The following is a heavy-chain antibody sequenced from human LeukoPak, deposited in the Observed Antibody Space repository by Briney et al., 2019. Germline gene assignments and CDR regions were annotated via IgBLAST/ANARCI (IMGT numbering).Heavy chain of an antibody. Sequence: ASVKVSCKASGGTFSSYAISWVRQAPGKGLEWMGGFDPEDGETIYAQKFQGRVTMTEDTSTDTAYMELSSLRSEDTAVYYCATLAGPFDYWGQGTLVTVSS. CDR3: ATLAGPFDY. J-gene: IGHJ4*02. D-gene: IGHD6-19*01. CDR2: FDPEDGET. V-gene: IGHV1-24*01. CDR1: GGTFSSYA.